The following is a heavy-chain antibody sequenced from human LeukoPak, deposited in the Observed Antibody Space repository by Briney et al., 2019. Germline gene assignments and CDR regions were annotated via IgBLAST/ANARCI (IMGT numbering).Heavy chain of an antibody. Sequence: SETLSLTCTVSGGSISSHYWSWIRQPPGKGLEWIGYIYYSGSTNYNPSLKSRVTISVDTSKNKFSLKLKSVTAADTAVYYCARDGQQLGVDSWGQGTLVTVSS. V-gene: IGHV4-59*11. CDR2: IYYSGST. CDR1: GGSISSHY. D-gene: IGHD6-13*01. J-gene: IGHJ4*02. CDR3: ARDGQQLGVDS.